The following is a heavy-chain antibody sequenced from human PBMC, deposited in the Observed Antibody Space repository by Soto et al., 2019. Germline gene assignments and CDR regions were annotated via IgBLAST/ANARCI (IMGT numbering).Heavy chain of an antibody. CDR3: VRFYGSGSYSLVDN. Sequence: QVQLVQSGADVQKSGSSVKVSCKASGGTFNTDGFNWVRQAPGQGLEWMGGILPMFGTPNYAQKFQARVTIVADEFTRTVYMELSSLQSEDTAVYYCVRFYGSGSYSLVDNWGQGTLVTVSS. V-gene: IGHV1-69*01. D-gene: IGHD3-10*01. CDR2: ILPMFGTP. J-gene: IGHJ4*02. CDR1: GGTFNTDG.